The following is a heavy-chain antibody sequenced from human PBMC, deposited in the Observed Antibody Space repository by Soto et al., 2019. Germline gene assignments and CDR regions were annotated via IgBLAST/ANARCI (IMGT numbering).Heavy chain of an antibody. D-gene: IGHD1-7*01. CDR1: GFTISTHG. CDR3: AAATNWHFHFPY. J-gene: IGHJ4*02. Sequence: QAQLVESGGGVVQPGTSLRLSCAASGFTISTHGMHWVRQAPGKGLEWLANIWYDGSNKFYAESVKGRFSISKDNSKNTLYLQMSSLRDADPAVYYCAAATNWHFHFPYWGQGTQVNVSS. CDR2: IWYDGSNK. V-gene: IGHV3-33*03.